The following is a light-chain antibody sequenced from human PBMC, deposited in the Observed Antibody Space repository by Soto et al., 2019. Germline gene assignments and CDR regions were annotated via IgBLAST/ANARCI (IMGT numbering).Light chain of an antibody. V-gene: IGLV2-14*01. CDR3: SSYTSIRTLV. CDR1: SSDVGGYNY. Sequence: SVLTQPASVSGSPGQSITISCTGTSSDVGGYNYVSWYQQHPGRAPELMIYDVTTRPSGVSSRFSGSKSGNTASLTISGLQAGDEADYYCSSYTSIRTLVFGGGTKVTVL. J-gene: IGLJ2*01. CDR2: DVT.